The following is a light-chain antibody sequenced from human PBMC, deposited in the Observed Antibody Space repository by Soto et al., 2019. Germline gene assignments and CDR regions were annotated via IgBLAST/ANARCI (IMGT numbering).Light chain of an antibody. Sequence: QSVLTQPASVSGSLGQSITVSCTGTTSDVGTYNLVSWYQQHPGKAPKLIIYQVDNRPSGVSDRFSGSKSGNTASLTISGLQADDEADYYCSSYTTYRSPHVAFGGGTKLTVL. J-gene: IGLJ2*01. CDR2: QVD. V-gene: IGLV2-14*01. CDR1: TSDVGTYNL. CDR3: SSYTTYRSPHVA.